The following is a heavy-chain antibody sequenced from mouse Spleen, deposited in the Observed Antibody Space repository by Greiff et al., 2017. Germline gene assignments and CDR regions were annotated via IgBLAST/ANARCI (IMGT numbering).Heavy chain of an antibody. CDR3: ARRGIKTATDYFDY. CDR2: ISSGGSYT. V-gene: IGHV5-9-3*01. D-gene: IGHD1-2*01. J-gene: IGHJ2*01. CDR1: GFTFSSYA. Sequence: EVQVVESGGGLVKPGGSLKLSCAASGFTFSSYAMSWVRQTPEKRLEWVATISSGGSYTYYPDSVKGRFTISRDNAKNTLYLQMSSLRSEDTAMYYCARRGIKTATDYFDYWGQGTTLTVSS.